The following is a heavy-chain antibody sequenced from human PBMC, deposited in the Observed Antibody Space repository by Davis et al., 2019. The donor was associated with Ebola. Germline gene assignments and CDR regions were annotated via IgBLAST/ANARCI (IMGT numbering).Heavy chain of an antibody. Sequence: ASVPVSCKASRYTFTSYGISWVRQAPGQGLEWMGWISAYNGNTNYAQKLQGRVTMTTDTSTSTAYMELRSLRSDDTAVYYCATDIRSGWFDPWGQGTLVTVSS. D-gene: IGHD3-10*01. CDR2: ISAYNGNT. J-gene: IGHJ5*02. V-gene: IGHV1-18*01. CDR3: ATDIRSGWFDP. CDR1: RYTFTSYG.